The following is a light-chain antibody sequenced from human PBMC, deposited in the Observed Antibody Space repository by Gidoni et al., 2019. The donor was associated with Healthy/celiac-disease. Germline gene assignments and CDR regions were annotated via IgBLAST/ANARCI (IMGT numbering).Light chain of an antibody. CDR2: DAS. CDR1: QDISNY. J-gene: IGKJ1*01. V-gene: IGKV1-33*01. Sequence: DIQMTQSPSSLSASVGDRVTITCQASQDISNYLNWYQQKQGKAPKLLIYDASNLETGVPSRFSGSGSGTDFTFTISSLQPEDIATYYCQQYDNLPPRTFGQXTKVEIK. CDR3: QQYDNLPPRT.